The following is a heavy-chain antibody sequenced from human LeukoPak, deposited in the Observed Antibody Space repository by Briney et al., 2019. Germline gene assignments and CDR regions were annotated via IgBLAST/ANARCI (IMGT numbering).Heavy chain of an antibody. CDR2: IYHSGST. Sequence: SETLSLTCTVSGGSISSGGYYWSWIRQPPGKGLEWIGYIYHSGSTYYNPSLKSRVTISVDRSKNQFSLKLSSVTAADTAVYYCARDPGSRVPAASFDYWGQGTLVTVSS. CDR1: GGSISSGGYY. CDR3: ARDPGSRVPAASFDY. V-gene: IGHV4-30-2*01. D-gene: IGHD2-2*01. J-gene: IGHJ4*02.